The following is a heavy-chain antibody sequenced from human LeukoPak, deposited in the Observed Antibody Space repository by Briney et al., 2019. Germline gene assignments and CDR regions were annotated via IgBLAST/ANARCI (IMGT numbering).Heavy chain of an antibody. CDR3: ARRIPTFFFDY. D-gene: IGHD2-21*01. V-gene: IGHV4-39*01. J-gene: IGHJ4*02. CDR2: IYYGGST. Sequence: SETLSLTCTVSGGSISRSSYYWGWVRQPPGKGLDWIGSIYYGGSTYYNPSLKSRVTISVDTSKNHFSLKLTSVTAADTAVYYCARRIPTFFFDYWGQGTLVTVSS. CDR1: GGSISRSSYY.